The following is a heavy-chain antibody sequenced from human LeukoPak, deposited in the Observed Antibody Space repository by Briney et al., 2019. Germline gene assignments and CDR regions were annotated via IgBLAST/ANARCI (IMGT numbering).Heavy chain of an antibody. CDR2: IYYSGST. Sequence: SETLSLTCTVSGGSISSYYWRWIRQPPGKGLEWIGYIYYSGSTNYNPSLKSRVTISVDTSKNQFSLKLSSVTAADTAVYYCARGNYSKPFAYWGQGTLVTVSS. J-gene: IGHJ4*02. D-gene: IGHD4-11*01. V-gene: IGHV4-59*12. CDR3: ARGNYSKPFAY. CDR1: GGSISSYY.